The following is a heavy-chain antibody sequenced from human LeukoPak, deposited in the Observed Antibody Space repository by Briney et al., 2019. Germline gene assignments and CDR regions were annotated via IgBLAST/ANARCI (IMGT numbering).Heavy chain of an antibody. CDR2: ISGSGRST. Sequence: GGSLRLSCAASGFTFSSYAMNWVRQAPGKGLEWVSGISGSGRSTYYADSVKGRFTISRDNAKNSLYLQMNSLRGDDTAVYFCVRDISLDFWGQGTLVTVSS. J-gene: IGHJ4*02. V-gene: IGHV3-23*01. CDR3: VRDISLDF. CDR1: GFTFSSYA. D-gene: IGHD3-10*01.